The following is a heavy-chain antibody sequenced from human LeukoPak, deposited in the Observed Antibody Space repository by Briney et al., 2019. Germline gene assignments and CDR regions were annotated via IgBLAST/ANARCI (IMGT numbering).Heavy chain of an antibody. CDR2: INQDGSNR. CDR1: GSTFSHIW. V-gene: IGHV3-74*01. Sequence: GGSLRLSCAVSGSTFSHIWMHWVRQTPGRGPEWVSRINQDGSNRDYADSVKGRFAISRDNGESTVFPQMDSVRAEDTGVYYCTIDAGYCNGGTCFPSGPTGNWGQGTLVTVSS. D-gene: IGHD2-15*01. CDR3: TIDAGYCNGGTCFPSGPTGN. J-gene: IGHJ4*02.